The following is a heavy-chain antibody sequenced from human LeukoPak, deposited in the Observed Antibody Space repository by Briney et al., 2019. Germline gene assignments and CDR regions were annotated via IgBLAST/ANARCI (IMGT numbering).Heavy chain of an antibody. V-gene: IGHV4-59*01. Sequence: PSQTLSLTCTVSGGSISSYYWSWIRQPPGKGLEWIGYIYYSGSTNYNPSLKSRVTISVDTSKNQFSLKLSSVTAADTAVYYCARSTVGVLDVWGQGTTVTVSS. CDR1: GGSISSYY. J-gene: IGHJ6*02. CDR3: ARSTVGVLDV. D-gene: IGHD3-16*01. CDR2: IYYSGST.